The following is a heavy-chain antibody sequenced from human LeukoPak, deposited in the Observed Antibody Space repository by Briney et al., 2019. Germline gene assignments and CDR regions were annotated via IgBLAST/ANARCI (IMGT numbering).Heavy chain of an antibody. V-gene: IGHV1-18*01. Sequence: ASVKVSCKASGYTFTSYGISWVRQAPGQGLEWMGWISGSNGNTNYAQKLQGRVTMTTDTSTSTAYMELSSLTSEDTAVYYCARGFRYYDGNLFDPWGQGTLVTVSS. D-gene: IGHD3-22*01. CDR3: ARGFRYYDGNLFDP. CDR2: ISGSNGNT. CDR1: GYTFTSYG. J-gene: IGHJ5*02.